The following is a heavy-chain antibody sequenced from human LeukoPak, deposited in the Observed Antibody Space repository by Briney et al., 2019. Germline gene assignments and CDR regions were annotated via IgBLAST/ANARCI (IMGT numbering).Heavy chain of an antibody. CDR2: ISGGVVTT. Sequence: GGSLRLSCAASGFTFSSYPMSWVRQAPGKGLEWVSAISGGVVTTYYADSVKGRFTISRDNSKNTLYLQMDSLRAEDTAVHYCAKEITGDPFFDYWGQGTLVTVSS. D-gene: IGHD7-27*01. CDR1: GFTFSSYP. V-gene: IGHV3-23*01. J-gene: IGHJ4*02. CDR3: AKEITGDPFFDY.